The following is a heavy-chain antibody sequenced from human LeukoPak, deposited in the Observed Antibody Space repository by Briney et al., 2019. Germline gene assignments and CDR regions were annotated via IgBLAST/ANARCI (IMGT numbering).Heavy chain of an antibody. J-gene: IGHJ4*02. V-gene: IGHV4-39*01. CDR3: ARGRQQLADY. D-gene: IGHD6-13*01. CDR2: IYYSGST. Sequence: PSETLSLTCTVSGDSISSSSYYWGWIRQPPGKGLEWIGSIYYSGSTYYNPSLKSRVTISVDTSKNQFSLKLSSVTAADTAVYYCARGRQQLADYWGQGTLVTVSS. CDR1: GDSISSSSYY.